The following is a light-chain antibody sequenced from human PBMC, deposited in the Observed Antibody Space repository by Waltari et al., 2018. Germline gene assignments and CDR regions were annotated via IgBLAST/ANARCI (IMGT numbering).Light chain of an antibody. CDR3: QQYGSSILYT. V-gene: IGKV3-20*01. J-gene: IGKJ2*01. Sequence: VLTQSPGTLSLSPGERATLSCRASQSLTKRYLAWYQQKPGQAPRLLIYGASSRAVDIPDRFSGSGSGTDFTLTISRLEPEDSAVYYCQQYGSSILYTFGQGTKLEIK. CDR2: GAS. CDR1: QSLTKRY.